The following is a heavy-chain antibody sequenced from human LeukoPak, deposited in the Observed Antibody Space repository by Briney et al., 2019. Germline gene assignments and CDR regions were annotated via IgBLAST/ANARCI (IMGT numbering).Heavy chain of an antibody. J-gene: IGHJ4*02. V-gene: IGHV3-23*01. Sequence: PGGSLRLSCVASGFTFYNYAMSWVRQAPGRGLEWASSTAGSGISKDYADSVEGRFTISKDKSKNTLYLQMDNLRAEDTGVYFCARLPTFYYDSSGYHYDYWGQGTLVTVSS. D-gene: IGHD3-22*01. CDR2: TAGSGISK. CDR3: ARLPTFYYDSSGYHYDY. CDR1: GFTFYNYA.